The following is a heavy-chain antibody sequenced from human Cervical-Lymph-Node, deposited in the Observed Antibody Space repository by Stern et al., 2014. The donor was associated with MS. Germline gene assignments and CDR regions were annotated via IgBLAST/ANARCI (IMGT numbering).Heavy chain of an antibody. Sequence: VQLLQSGAEVKKPGSSVKVSCKASGGTFSSYAISWVRQAPGQGLEWMGGIIPIFGIANYAQKFQGRVTITADKSTSTAYMELSSLRSEDTAVYYCASLVVVAATPFKSWFDPWGQGTLVTVSS. CDR1: GGTFSSYA. J-gene: IGHJ5*02. V-gene: IGHV1-69*17. CDR2: IIPIFGIA. CDR3: ASLVVVAATPFKSWFDP. D-gene: IGHD2-15*01.